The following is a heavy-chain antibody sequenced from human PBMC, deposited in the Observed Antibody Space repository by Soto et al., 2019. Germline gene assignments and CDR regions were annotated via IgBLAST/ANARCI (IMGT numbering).Heavy chain of an antibody. V-gene: IGHV4-4*02. D-gene: IGHD7-27*01. CDR2: VFHTGDT. Sequence: PSETLSLTCAVSVDSISSSVWWTLVRQPPGKGLEWIGEVFHTGDTYFNPSLRSRVAMSVDKSTNEFSLKVTSVTAADTAIYYCARKAWVRFDYWGQGALVTVSS. CDR3: ARKAWVRFDY. J-gene: IGHJ4*02. CDR1: VDSISSSVW.